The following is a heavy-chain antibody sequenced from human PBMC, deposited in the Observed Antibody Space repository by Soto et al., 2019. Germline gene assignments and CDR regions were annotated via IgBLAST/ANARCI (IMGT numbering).Heavy chain of an antibody. CDR3: ARDGGDIVVVPAAMLFDY. D-gene: IGHD2-2*01. Sequence: QVQLVESGGGVVQPGRSLRLSCAASGFTFSSYAMHWVRQAPGKGLEWVAVISYDGSNKYYADSAKGRFTISRDNSKNTLYLQMNSLRAEDTAVYYCARDGGDIVVVPAAMLFDYWGQGTLVTVSS. V-gene: IGHV3-30-3*01. J-gene: IGHJ4*02. CDR1: GFTFSSYA. CDR2: ISYDGSNK.